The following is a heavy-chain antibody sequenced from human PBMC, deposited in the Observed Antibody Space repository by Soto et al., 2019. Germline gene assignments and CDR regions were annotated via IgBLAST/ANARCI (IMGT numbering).Heavy chain of an antibody. V-gene: IGHV3-30*18. CDR2: ISYDGSNK. CDR1: GFTFSSYG. Sequence: QVQLVESGGGVVQPGRSLRLSCAASGFTFSSYGMHWVRQAPGKGLEWGAVISYDGSNKYYADSVKGQFTISRNNSRNTLYLQIHRPRAEDTAVYYCANDIVRLMLIVVVIRPTDYDYGMDAWGQGTTVTVS. D-gene: IGHD3-22*01. CDR3: ANDIVRLMLIVVVIRPTDYDYGMDA. J-gene: IGHJ6*02.